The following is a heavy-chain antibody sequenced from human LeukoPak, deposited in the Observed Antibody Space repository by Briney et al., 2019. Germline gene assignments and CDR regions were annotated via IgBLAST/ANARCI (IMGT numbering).Heavy chain of an antibody. CDR1: GFAFGSEA. Sequence: GGSLRLSCAVSGFAFGSEAMSWVRQSPARGLEWVASISPGGGTTYYADSVKGRFTISRDNSKNTLYLQMNSLRAEDTAVYYCARAGWLYQLLFSIDYWGQGTLVTVSS. CDR2: ISPGGGTT. D-gene: IGHD2-2*01. V-gene: IGHV3-23*01. J-gene: IGHJ4*02. CDR3: ARAGWLYQLLFSIDY.